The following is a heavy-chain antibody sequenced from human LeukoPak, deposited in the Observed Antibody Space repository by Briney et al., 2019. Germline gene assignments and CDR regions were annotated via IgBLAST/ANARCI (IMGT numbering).Heavy chain of an antibody. D-gene: IGHD3-9*01. CDR3: ARGHYDILTGYPPLYYYYGMDV. J-gene: IGHJ6*02. CDR2: ISSSSSYI. CDR1: GFTLSSYS. Sequence: GGSLRLSCAASGFTLSSYSMNWVRQAPGKGLEWVSSISSSSSYIYYADSVKGRFTISRDNAKNSLYLQMNSLRAEDTAVYYCARGHYDILTGYPPLYYYYGMDVWGQGTAVTVSS. V-gene: IGHV3-21*01.